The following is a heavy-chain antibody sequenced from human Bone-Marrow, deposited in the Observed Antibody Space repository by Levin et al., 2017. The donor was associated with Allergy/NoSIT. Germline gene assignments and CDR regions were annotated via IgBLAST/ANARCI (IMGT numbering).Heavy chain of an antibody. V-gene: IGHV3-23*01. CDR3: VKGASSQSFDY. Sequence: GGSLRLSCAASGFTFSSYSMSWVRQAPGKGLEWVSSISSSGGTIFYADSVKGRFTISRDNSENTLYLQMNSLGAEDTAAYYCVKGASSQSFDYWGQGTLVTVSS. CDR1: GFTFSSYS. CDR2: ISSSGGTI. D-gene: IGHD6-13*01. J-gene: IGHJ4*02.